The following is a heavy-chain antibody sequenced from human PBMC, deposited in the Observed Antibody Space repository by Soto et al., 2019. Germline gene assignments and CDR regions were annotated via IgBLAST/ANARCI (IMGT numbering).Heavy chain of an antibody. V-gene: IGHV3-15*01. CDR3: TTGGVEDIEGGY. CDR1: AFTFSNAW. Sequence: GGSLRLSCEAPAFTFSNAWMSWVRQAPGKGLEWVGRIKSKTDGGTTDYAAPVKGRFTISRDDSKNTLYLQMNSLKTEDTAVYYCTTGGVEDIEGGYWGQGTLVTVSS. J-gene: IGHJ4*02. D-gene: IGHD2-15*01. CDR2: IKSKTDGGTT.